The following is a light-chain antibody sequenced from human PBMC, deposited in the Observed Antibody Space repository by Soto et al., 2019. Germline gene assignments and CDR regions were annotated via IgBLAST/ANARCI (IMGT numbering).Light chain of an antibody. CDR2: ASS. J-gene: IGKJ1*01. Sequence: DIQMTQSPSSLSASVGDRVTITCRASQSISSYLNWYQQQPGKAPKLLIYASSSLQSGVPSRFSGSGSGTDFALTISSLQPGDFATYFCQQSYSTSWTFGQRSKVDIK. CDR1: QSISSY. CDR3: QQSYSTSWT. V-gene: IGKV1-39*01.